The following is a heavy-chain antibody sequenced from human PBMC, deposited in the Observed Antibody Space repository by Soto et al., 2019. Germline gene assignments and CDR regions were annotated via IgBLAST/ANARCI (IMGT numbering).Heavy chain of an antibody. CDR1: GGSFSGYY. Sequence: SETLSLTCAVYGGSFSGYYWSWIRQPPGKGLEWIGEINHSGSTNYNPSLKSRVTISVDKSKNQFSLKLSSVTAADTAVYYCARGQYSGYEPTERYFDYWGQGTLVTVSS. CDR2: INHSGST. CDR3: ARGQYSGYEPTERYFDY. V-gene: IGHV4-34*01. D-gene: IGHD5-12*01. J-gene: IGHJ4*02.